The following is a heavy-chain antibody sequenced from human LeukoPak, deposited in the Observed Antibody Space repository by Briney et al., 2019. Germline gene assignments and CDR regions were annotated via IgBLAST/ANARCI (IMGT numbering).Heavy chain of an antibody. D-gene: IGHD3-10*01. CDR1: GFTFSNYA. V-gene: IGHV3-30*04. Sequence: PGGSLRLSCAASGFTFSNYAMHWVRQAPGKGLEWVAVISYDGSNKYYADSVKGRFTISRDNSKNTLYLQMNSLRAEDTAVYYCARDQILLWFGGPAQGFDYWGQGTLVTVSP. J-gene: IGHJ4*02. CDR3: ARDQILLWFGGPAQGFDY. CDR2: ISYDGSNK.